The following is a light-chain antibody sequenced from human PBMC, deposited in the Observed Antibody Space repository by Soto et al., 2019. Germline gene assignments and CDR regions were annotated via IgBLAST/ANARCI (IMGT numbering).Light chain of an antibody. CDR1: QSVSSY. CDR3: QQRSNWPGT. CDR2: DAS. Sequence: EIVLTQSPATLSLSPGERATLSCRASQSVSSYLAWYQQKPGQAPRLLIYDASSRATGIPARFSGSGSGTNFTLTISGQEPEDFAVYYCQQRSNWPGTFGPGTRLEIK. V-gene: IGKV3-11*01. J-gene: IGKJ5*01.